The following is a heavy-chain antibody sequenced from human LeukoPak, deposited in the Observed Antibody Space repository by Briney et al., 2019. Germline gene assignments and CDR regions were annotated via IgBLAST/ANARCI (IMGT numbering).Heavy chain of an antibody. CDR3: ARGWASSWYYFDF. D-gene: IGHD2-2*01. V-gene: IGHV4-59*01. Sequence: PSETLSLTCAASGGSMRSYYWSWTRQPPGKGLEWIGYTYDSGSSSYNPSLRSRVSISIDTSKNQFSLNLSSVTAADTAVYYCARGWASSWYYFDFWGQGTLVTVSS. J-gene: IGHJ4*02. CDR2: TYDSGSS. CDR1: GGSMRSYY.